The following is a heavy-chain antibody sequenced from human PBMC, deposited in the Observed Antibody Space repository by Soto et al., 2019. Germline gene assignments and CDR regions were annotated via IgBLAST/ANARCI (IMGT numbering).Heavy chain of an antibody. J-gene: IGHJ3*02. D-gene: IGHD2-8*01. Sequence: GASVKVSCKASGGTFSSYAISWVRQAPGQGLEWMGGIIPIFGTANYAQKFQGRVTITADESTSTAYMELSSLRSEDTAVYYCAGYCTNGVCYGGAFDIWGQGTMVTVSS. CDR1: GGTFSSYA. CDR2: IIPIFGTA. V-gene: IGHV1-69*13. CDR3: AGYCTNGVCYGGAFDI.